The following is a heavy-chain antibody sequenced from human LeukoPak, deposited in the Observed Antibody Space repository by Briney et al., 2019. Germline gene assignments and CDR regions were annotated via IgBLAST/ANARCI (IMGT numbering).Heavy chain of an antibody. CDR3: ARLDYYYFDY. V-gene: IGHV4-30-2*01. CDR2: IYHSGST. D-gene: IGHD2/OR15-2a*01. Sequence: PSETLSLTCAVSGGSISSGGHSWSWIRQPPGKGLEWIGYIYHSGSTYYNPSLKSRVTISVDRSKNQFSLKLSSVTAADTAVYYCARLDYYYFDYWGQGTLVTVSS. CDR1: GGSISSGGHS. J-gene: IGHJ4*02.